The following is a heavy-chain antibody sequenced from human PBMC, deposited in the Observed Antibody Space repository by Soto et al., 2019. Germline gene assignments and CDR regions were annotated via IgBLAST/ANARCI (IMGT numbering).Heavy chain of an antibody. D-gene: IGHD2-15*01. CDR1: GFTFSNYW. Sequence: ESGGGLVQPGGSLRLSCAASGFTFSNYWMYWVRQAPGTGPEWVSRINSDGSVSSYADSVKGRLTISRDNVKNTLYLQMDSLRAEDTAVYYCARGDCVGGTCYSLAGSFYYYMDVWGKGTTVTVFS. V-gene: IGHV3-74*02. CDR3: ARGDCVGGTCYSLAGSFYYYMDV. CDR2: INSDGSVS. J-gene: IGHJ6*03.